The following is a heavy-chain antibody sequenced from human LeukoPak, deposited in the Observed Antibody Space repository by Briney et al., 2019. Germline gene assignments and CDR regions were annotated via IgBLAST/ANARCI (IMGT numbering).Heavy chain of an antibody. J-gene: IGHJ4*02. V-gene: IGHV1-8*03. CDR3: ARTDYYDFWSGYEGRFDY. CDR2: MNPKSGNT. D-gene: IGHD3-3*01. CDR1: GYTFTRYD. Sequence: ASVKVSCKASGYTFTRYDINWVRQATGQGLEWMGWMNPKSGNTGHAQKFQGRVTITRDTSISTVYMELSSLRSEDTAVYFCARTDYYDFWSGYEGRFDYWGQGTLVTVSS.